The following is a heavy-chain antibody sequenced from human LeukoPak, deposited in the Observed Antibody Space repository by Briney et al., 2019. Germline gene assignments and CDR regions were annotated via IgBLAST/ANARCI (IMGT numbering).Heavy chain of an antibody. CDR1: GFTLSRYG. CDR3: ATEGFYY. J-gene: IGHJ4*02. V-gene: IGHV3-23*01. CDR2: ISKSGDIT. Sequence: GGSLRLSCVASGFTLSRYGMKWVRQAAGKGLEYVSGISKSGDITHYVDSVKGRFTISRDNSKNTLYFQMNSLRAEDTALYYCATEGFYYWGPGTLVTVSS.